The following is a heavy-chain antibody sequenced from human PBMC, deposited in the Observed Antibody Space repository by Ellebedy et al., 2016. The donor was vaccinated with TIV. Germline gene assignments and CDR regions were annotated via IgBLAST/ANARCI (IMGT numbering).Heavy chain of an antibody. V-gene: IGHV3-9*01. D-gene: IGHD1-7*01. CDR2: ISWNSGSI. J-gene: IGHJ5*02. CDR3: ARDWNYVFHP. CDR1: GFTFDDYA. Sequence: SLKISCAASGFTFDDYAMHWVRQAPGKGLEWVSGISWNSGSIGYADSVKGRFTISRDNARQSLFLRMNSLRVDDTAIYFCARDWNYVFHPWGQGTLVTVS.